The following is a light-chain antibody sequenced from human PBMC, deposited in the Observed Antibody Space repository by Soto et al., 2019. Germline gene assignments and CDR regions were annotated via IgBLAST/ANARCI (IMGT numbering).Light chain of an antibody. J-gene: IGKJ5*01. V-gene: IGKV3-20*01. CDR2: GAS. CDR3: QAHGTSLMT. Sequence: CRTSQSVSSSYLAWYQQKPGQAPRLIIYGASSRATGIPDRFSGSGSGTDFTLTLRSLDPEDSALYYCQAHGTSLMTFGQGTRVEIK. CDR1: QSVSSSY.